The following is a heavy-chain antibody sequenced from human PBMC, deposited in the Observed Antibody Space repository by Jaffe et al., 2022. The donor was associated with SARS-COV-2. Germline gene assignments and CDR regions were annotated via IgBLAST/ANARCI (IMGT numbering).Heavy chain of an antibody. V-gene: IGHV4-61*02. Sequence: QVQLQESGPGLVKPSQTLSLTCTVSGGSISSGSYYWSWIRQPAGKGLEWIGRIYTSGSTNYNPSLKSRVTISVDTSKNQFSLKLSSVTAADTAVYYCARERDCSSTSCSEQNYYGMDVWGQGTTVTVSS. CDR2: IYTSGST. CDR3: ARERDCSSTSCSEQNYYGMDV. D-gene: IGHD2-2*01. CDR1: GGSISSGSYY. J-gene: IGHJ6*02.